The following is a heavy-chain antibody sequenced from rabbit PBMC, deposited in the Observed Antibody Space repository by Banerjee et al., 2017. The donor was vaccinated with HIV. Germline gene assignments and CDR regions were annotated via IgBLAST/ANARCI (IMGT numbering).Heavy chain of an antibody. Sequence: QEQLVESGGGLVQPGESLKLSCKASGFDFSSYGVSWVRQAPGKGLEWIGYIDPVFHSTVYASWVNGRFTISSHNAQNTLYLQLNSLTAADTATYFCVREAGYAGYGDGNLWGPGTLVTVS. CDR1: GFDFSSYG. D-gene: IGHD7-1*01. CDR2: IDPVFHST. J-gene: IGHJ4*01. V-gene: IGHV1S47*01. CDR3: VREAGYAGYGDGNL.